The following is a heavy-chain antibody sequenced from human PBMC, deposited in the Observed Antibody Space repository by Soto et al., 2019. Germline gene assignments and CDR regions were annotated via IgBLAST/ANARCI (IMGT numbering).Heavy chain of an antibody. CDR1: GVSFNTNG. V-gene: IGHV1-69*01. D-gene: IGHD3-10*01. CDR3: ARVLYYGSGSYSPYGMDV. CDR2: VSPPFRTS. J-gene: IGHJ6*02. Sequence: QVQLVQSGAEVKKPGSSVTVSCKTPGVSFNTNGIGWVRQAPGHGLEWMGGVSPPFRTSNYARKFQGRISITADASTGTVNMELSSLTSEDTAQYYCARVLYYGSGSYSPYGMDVWGQGTTVTVSS.